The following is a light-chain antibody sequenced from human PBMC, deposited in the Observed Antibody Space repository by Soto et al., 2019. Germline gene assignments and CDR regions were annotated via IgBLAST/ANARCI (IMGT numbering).Light chain of an antibody. Sequence: QSALTQPASVSGSPGQSITISCTGASSDIGAYDYVSWYQQHPDKAPTLIIYDVTRRPSGLSNRFSASKSGNTASLTISGLQADDEGDYYCRSYTSSRTLIFGGGTKVTVL. CDR1: SSDIGAYDY. CDR2: DVT. J-gene: IGLJ2*01. V-gene: IGLV2-14*03. CDR3: RSYTSSRTLI.